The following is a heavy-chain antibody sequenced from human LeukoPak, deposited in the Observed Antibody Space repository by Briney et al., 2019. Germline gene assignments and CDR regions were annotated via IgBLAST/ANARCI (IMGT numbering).Heavy chain of an antibody. V-gene: IGHV1-18*01. D-gene: IGHD6-19*01. Sequence: ASVKVSCKAPGYTFTSYGISWVRQAPGQGLEWMGWISAYNGNTNYAQKLQGRVTMTTDTSTSTAYMELRSLRSDDTAVYYCARDSRIAVAGTAYYWGQGTLVTVSS. CDR1: GYTFTSYG. J-gene: IGHJ4*02. CDR2: ISAYNGNT. CDR3: ARDSRIAVAGTAYY.